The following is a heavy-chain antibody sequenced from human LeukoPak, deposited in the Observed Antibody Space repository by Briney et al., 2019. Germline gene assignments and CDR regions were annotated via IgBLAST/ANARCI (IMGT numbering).Heavy chain of an antibody. CDR1: GGSISSYY. D-gene: IGHD2-2*02. Sequence: SETLSLTCTVSGGSISSYYWSWIRQPAGKGLEWIGRIYTSGSTNYNPSLKSRVTMSVDTSKNQFSLKLTSVTVADTAVYYCARDGIVGVYTSHYMDVWGRGTTVTVSA. V-gene: IGHV4-4*07. CDR2: IYTSGST. CDR3: ARDGIVGVYTSHYMDV. J-gene: IGHJ6*04.